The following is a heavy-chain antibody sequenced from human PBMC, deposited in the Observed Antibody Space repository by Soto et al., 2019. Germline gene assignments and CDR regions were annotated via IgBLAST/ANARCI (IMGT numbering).Heavy chain of an antibody. Sequence: QVQLVESGGGVVQPGRSLRLSCAASGFTFSTYAIHWVRQAPGKGLEWLAVISYDGNNNYYADSVKGRFTISRDNSKNTLYLQMNSLTAEDTAVYYCAKEQKDGYCSGGSCYYYYGVAVWGQGTTVTVSS. CDR1: GFTFSTYA. J-gene: IGHJ6*02. D-gene: IGHD2-15*01. V-gene: IGHV3-30*04. CDR2: ISYDGNNN. CDR3: AKEQKDGYCSGGSCYYYYGVAV.